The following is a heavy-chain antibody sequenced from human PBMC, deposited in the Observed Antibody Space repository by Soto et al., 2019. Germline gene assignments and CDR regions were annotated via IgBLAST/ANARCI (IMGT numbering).Heavy chain of an antibody. CDR1: GGSISSYY. D-gene: IGHD3-9*01. V-gene: IGHV4-59*01. J-gene: IGHJ6*03. Sequence: SETLSLTCTVSGGSISSYYWSWIRQPPGKGLEWIGYIYYSGSTNYNPSLKSRVTISVDTSKNQFSLKLSSVTAADTAVYYCARGLEYYDILTGYDPYYYYMDVWGKGTTVTVSS. CDR3: ARGLEYYDILTGYDPYYYYMDV. CDR2: IYYSGST.